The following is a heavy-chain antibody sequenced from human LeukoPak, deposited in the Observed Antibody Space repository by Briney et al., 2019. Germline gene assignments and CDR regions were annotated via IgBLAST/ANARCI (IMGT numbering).Heavy chain of an antibody. V-gene: IGHV4-34*01. CDR1: GGSFSGYY. CDR2: INHSGST. Sequence: SETLSLTCAVNGGSFSGYYWSWIRQPPGKGLEWIGEINHSGSTNYNPSLKSRVTISVDTSKNQFSLKLSSVTAADTAVYYCARPRGVITWQPFDYWGQGTLVTVSS. D-gene: IGHD3-10*01. J-gene: IGHJ4*02. CDR3: ARPRGVITWQPFDY.